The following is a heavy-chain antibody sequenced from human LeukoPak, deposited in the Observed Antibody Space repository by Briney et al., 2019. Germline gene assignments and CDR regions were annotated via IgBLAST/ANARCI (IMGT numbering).Heavy chain of an antibody. V-gene: IGHV4-59*08. CDR2: IYYTGSI. Sequence: PSETLSLTCTVSGDSISSYYWSWIRQSPGKGLEWIGYIYYTGSIKYNPSLKSRVTISVDTSKNQFSLKLSSVTAADTAVYYCAAYQLRPKPAPPPDWGQGTLVTVSS. CDR1: GDSISSYY. J-gene: IGHJ4*02. CDR3: AAYQLRPKPAPPPD. D-gene: IGHD2-2*01.